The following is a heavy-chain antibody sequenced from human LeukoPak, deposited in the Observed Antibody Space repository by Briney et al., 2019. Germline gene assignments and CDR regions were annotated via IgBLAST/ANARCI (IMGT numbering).Heavy chain of an antibody. CDR3: ARSPYCSSTSCYETDY. Sequence: SETLSLTCAVYGGSFSGYYWSWIRQPPGKGLEWIGEINHSGSTNYNPSLKSRVTISVDTSKNQFSLKLSSVTAADTAVYYCARSPYCSSTSCYETDYWGQGTLVTVSS. J-gene: IGHJ4*02. V-gene: IGHV4-34*01. D-gene: IGHD2-2*01. CDR1: GGSFSGYY. CDR2: INHSGST.